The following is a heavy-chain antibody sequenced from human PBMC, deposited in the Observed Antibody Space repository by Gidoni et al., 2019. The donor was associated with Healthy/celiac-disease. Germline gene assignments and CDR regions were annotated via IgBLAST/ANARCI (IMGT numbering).Heavy chain of an antibody. CDR2: IYHSGST. J-gene: IGHJ6*02. D-gene: IGHD4-17*01. Sequence: QVQLQESGPGLVKPSETLSLTCTVSGYSISSGYYGGWIRQPPGKGLEWIGSIYHSGSTYYNPSLKSRVTISVDTSKNQFSLKLSSVTAADTAVYYCARAVTTYYYYYSMDVWGQGTTVTVSS. CDR1: GYSISSGYY. CDR3: ARAVTTYYYYYSMDV. V-gene: IGHV4-38-2*02.